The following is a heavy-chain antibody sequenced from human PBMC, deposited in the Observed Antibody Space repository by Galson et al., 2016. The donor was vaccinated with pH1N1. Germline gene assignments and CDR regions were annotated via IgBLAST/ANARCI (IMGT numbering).Heavy chain of an antibody. Sequence: CAISGDSVSSSSDTWNWIRQSPRRGLEWLGRIYHRSKWDYEYAPSLQGRLRISPDTSSNQMSLHLNSVTLDDAAVYYCAREVWLRRGYYIDHWGQGSLVTVSS. CDR2: IYHRSKWDY. CDR1: GDSVSSSSDT. V-gene: IGHV6-1*01. J-gene: IGHJ4*02. D-gene: IGHD3-3*01. CDR3: AREVWLRRGYYIDH.